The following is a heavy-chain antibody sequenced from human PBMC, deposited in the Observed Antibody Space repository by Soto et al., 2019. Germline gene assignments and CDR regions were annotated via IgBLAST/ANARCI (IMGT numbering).Heavy chain of an antibody. CDR2: MNSNSGNT. Sequence: ASVKVSCKASGYTFTSYDINWVRQATGQGLEWMGWMNSNSGNTGYAQKFQGRVTMTRNTSISTAYTALSILRSEDTDVYYCARSFTAMPPYYYYYYMDVWGKGTTVNVSS. CDR1: GYTFTSYD. J-gene: IGHJ6*03. D-gene: IGHD2-2*01. V-gene: IGHV1-8*01. CDR3: ARSFTAMPPYYYYYYMDV.